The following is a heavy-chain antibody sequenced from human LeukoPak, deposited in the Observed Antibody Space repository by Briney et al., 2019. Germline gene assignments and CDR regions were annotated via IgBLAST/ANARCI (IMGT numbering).Heavy chain of an antibody. D-gene: IGHD3-9*01. CDR3: AGSTGKYYYYGMDV. Sequence: ASVKVSCKASGYTFTGYYMHWVRQAPGQGLEWMGWINPNSGGTNYAQKFQGRVTMTRDTSISTAYMELSRLRSDDTAVYYCAGSTGKYYYYGMDVWGQGTTVTVSS. V-gene: IGHV1-2*02. CDR2: INPNSGGT. CDR1: GYTFTGYY. J-gene: IGHJ6*02.